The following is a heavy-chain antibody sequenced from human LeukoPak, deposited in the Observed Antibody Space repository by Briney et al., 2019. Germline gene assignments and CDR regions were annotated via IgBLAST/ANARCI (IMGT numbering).Heavy chain of an antibody. CDR2: IDWDDDK. Sequence: SGPTLVHPTPPLTLTCTFSGFSLSTSGMRVSWIRQPPGKALEWLARIDWDDDKFYSTSLKTRLTISKDTSKNQVVLTMTNMDPVDTATYYCARARGYSSGFDCWGQGTLVTVSS. V-gene: IGHV2-70*04. CDR1: GFSLSTSGMR. D-gene: IGHD6-19*01. CDR3: ARARGYSSGFDC. J-gene: IGHJ4*02.